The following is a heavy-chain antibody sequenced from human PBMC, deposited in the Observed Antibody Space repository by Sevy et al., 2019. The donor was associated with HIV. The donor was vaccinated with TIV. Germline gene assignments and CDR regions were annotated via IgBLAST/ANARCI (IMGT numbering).Heavy chain of an antibody. J-gene: IGHJ6*03. D-gene: IGHD7-27*01. CDR3: SRDTKLGIGYYYYYIDV. CDR1: GDSVSSNSAA. Sequence: SQTLSLTCAISGDSVSSNSAAWNWIRQSPSRGLEWLGRTYYRSKWYNDYAVSVKSRITINPDTSKNQFSLQLNSVTPEDTAVYYCSRDTKLGIGYYYYYIDVWGKGTTVTVSS. V-gene: IGHV6-1*01. CDR2: TYYRSKWYN.